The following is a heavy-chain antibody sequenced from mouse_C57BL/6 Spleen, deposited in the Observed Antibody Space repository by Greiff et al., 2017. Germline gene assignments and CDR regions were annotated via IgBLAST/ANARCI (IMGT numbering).Heavy chain of an antibody. CDR2: IDPENGDT. CDR1: GFNIKDDY. J-gene: IGHJ1*03. CDR3: TTKHYGSSYWYFDV. V-gene: IGHV14-4*01. Sequence: EVQGVESGAELVRPGASVKLSCTASGFNIKDDYMHWVKQRPEQGLEWIGWIDPENGDTEYASKFQGKATITADTSSNTAYLQLSSLTSEDTAVYYCTTKHYGSSYWYFDVWGTGTTVTVSS. D-gene: IGHD1-1*01.